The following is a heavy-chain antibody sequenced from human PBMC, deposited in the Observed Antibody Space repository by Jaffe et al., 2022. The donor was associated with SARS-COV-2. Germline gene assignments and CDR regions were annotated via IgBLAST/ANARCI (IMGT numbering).Heavy chain of an antibody. CDR3: ARAEAYYYDSSGYYGPEYFQN. Sequence: QVQLQESGPGLVKPSETLSLICTVSGGSISSYYWNWIRQPPGKGLEWIGYIYYSGYTNYNPSLKSRVTISVDTSKNQFSLKLTSVTAADTAVYYCARAEAYYYDSSGYYGPEYFQNWGQGTLVTVSS. J-gene: IGHJ1*01. CDR2: IYYSGYT. CDR1: GGSISSYY. D-gene: IGHD3-22*01. V-gene: IGHV4-59*01.